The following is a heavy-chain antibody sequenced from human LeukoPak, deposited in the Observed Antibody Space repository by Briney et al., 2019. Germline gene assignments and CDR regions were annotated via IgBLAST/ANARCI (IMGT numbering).Heavy chain of an antibody. J-gene: IGHJ5*02. CDR2: IYTSGST. Sequence: SQTLSLTCTVSGGSISSGSYYWSWIRQPAGKGLEWIGRIYTSGSTNYNPSLQSRVTISVDTSKNQFSLKLSSVTAADTAVYYCARGSGSYSRSWGQGTLVTVSS. D-gene: IGHD1-26*01. V-gene: IGHV4-61*02. CDR1: GGSISSGSYY. CDR3: ARGSGSYSRS.